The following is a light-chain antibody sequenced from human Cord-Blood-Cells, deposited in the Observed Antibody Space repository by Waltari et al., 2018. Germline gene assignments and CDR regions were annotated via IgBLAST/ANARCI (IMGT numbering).Light chain of an antibody. V-gene: IGKV3-20*01. Sequence: EIVLTQSPGTLSLSPGARAPLPCRASQSVSSSYLAWYQQKPGQAPRLLIDGASSRATGIPDMFSGSGSGTDFTLTISRLEPEDYAVYYCQQYGSSPYTCGQGTRLEIK. CDR2: GAS. J-gene: IGKJ2*01. CDR3: QQYGSSPYT. CDR1: QSVSSSY.